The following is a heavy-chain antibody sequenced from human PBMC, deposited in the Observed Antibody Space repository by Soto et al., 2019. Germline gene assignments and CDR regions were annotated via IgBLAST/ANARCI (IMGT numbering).Heavy chain of an antibody. CDR3: AREGPAAMSSYYYYYMDV. D-gene: IGHD2-2*01. V-gene: IGHV1-18*01. CDR1: GYTFTSYG. CDR2: ISAYNGNT. J-gene: IGHJ6*03. Sequence: ASVKVSCKASGYTFTSYGISWVRQAPGQGLEWMGWISAYNGNTNYAQKLQGRVTMTTDTSTSTAYMELRSLRSDDTAVYYCAREGPAAMSSYYYYYMDVWGKGTTVTVSS.